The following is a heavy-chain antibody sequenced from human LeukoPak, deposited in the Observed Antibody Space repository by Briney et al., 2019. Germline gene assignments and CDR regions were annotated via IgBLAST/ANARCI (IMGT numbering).Heavy chain of an antibody. Sequence: GALRLSCAASGFTFSSYDMTWVPQAPGRGLEWGSSIRPSGDNTYYGDSVKGRFTISRDNSKNTVYLQMNNMRVDDTAVYYCARVAGWHWFDPWGQGTLVTVSS. V-gene: IGHV3-23*01. J-gene: IGHJ5*02. CDR2: IRPSGDNT. D-gene: IGHD6-19*01. CDR1: GFTFSSYD. CDR3: ARVAGWHWFDP.